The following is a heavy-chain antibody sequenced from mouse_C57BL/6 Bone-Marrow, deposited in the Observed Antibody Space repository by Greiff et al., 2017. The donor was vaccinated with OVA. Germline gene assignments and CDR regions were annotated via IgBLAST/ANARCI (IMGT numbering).Heavy chain of an antibody. Sequence: VQLQESGAELVRPGTSVKMSCKASGYTFTNYWIGWAKQRPGHGLEWIGDIYPGGGYTNYNEKFKGKATLTADKSSSTAYMQFSSLTSEDSAIYYCARRGNWDGFDYWGQGTTLTVSS. CDR3: ARRGNWDGFDY. CDR2: IYPGGGYT. CDR1: GYTFTNYW. J-gene: IGHJ2*01. D-gene: IGHD4-1*01. V-gene: IGHV1-63*01.